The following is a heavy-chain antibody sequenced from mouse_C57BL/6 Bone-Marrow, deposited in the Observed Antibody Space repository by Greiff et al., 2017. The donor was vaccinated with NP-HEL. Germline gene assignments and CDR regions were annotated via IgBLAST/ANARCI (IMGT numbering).Heavy chain of an antibody. CDR2: IYPGGGYT. Sequence: QVQLQQSGAELVRPGTSVKMSCKASGYTFTNYWIGWAKQRPGHGLEWIGDIYPGGGYTNYNEKFKGKATLTADKSSSTAYMQFSSQTSEDSAIYYCARQYYGSSYEFAYWGQGTLVTVSA. V-gene: IGHV1-63*01. J-gene: IGHJ3*01. CDR3: ARQYYGSSYEFAY. CDR1: GYTFTNYW. D-gene: IGHD1-1*01.